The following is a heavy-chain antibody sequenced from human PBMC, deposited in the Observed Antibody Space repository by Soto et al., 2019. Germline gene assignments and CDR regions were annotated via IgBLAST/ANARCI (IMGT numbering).Heavy chain of an antibody. V-gene: IGHV4-59*11. CDR2: LYHSGSI. J-gene: IGHJ2*01. Sequence: QVQLQESGPGLVKPSETLSLTCTVSSDSISGHSRSWIRQPPGKGLEWIGYLYHSGSIRYNPSLTSRVTISADTSKNQFSLKLTSVTAADTAVYYCARDLGNGWGYFDLWGRGTLVTVSS. D-gene: IGHD6-19*01. CDR1: SDSISGHS. CDR3: ARDLGNGWGYFDL.